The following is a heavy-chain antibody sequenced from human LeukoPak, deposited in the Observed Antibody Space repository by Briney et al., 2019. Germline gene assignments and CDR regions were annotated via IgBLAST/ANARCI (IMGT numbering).Heavy chain of an antibody. Sequence: GRSLRLSCAASGLAVSSNYMSWVRQAPGKGLEWVSLIYSGGSIYYADSVKGRFTISRDNSKNMVYFQMNSLRAEDTAVYYCARAFYGDYTGPWYFDLWGRGTLVTVS. D-gene: IGHD4-17*01. V-gene: IGHV3-53*01. CDR3: ARAFYGDYTGPWYFDL. CDR2: IYSGGSI. J-gene: IGHJ2*01. CDR1: GLAVSSNY.